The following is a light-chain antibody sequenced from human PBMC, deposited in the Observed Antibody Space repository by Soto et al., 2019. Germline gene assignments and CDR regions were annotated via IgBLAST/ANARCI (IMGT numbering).Light chain of an antibody. CDR1: QDISNY. CDR2: DAS. J-gene: IGKJ2*01. V-gene: IGKV1-33*01. CDR3: QQYDNLPPYT. Sequence: DIQMTQSPSSLSASVGDRVTITCQASQDISNYLNWYQQKPGKAPKLLIYDASNLETGVPSRFSGSGSGTYFTFTISSLQPEDIATYYCQQYDNLPPYTFGQGTKLDIK.